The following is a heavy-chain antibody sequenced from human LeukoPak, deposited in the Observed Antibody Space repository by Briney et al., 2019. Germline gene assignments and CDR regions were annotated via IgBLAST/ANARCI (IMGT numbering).Heavy chain of an antibody. V-gene: IGHV4-39*07. Sequence: SETLSLTCRVSGGSISSSTYYWGWIRQPPGKGLEWIGSIYYSGSTNYNPSLKSRVTISVDTSKNQFSLKLSSVTAADTAVYYCARVQGSSWFVFDYWGQGTLVTVSS. CDR1: GGSISSSTYY. D-gene: IGHD6-13*01. J-gene: IGHJ4*02. CDR3: ARVQGSSWFVFDY. CDR2: IYYSGST.